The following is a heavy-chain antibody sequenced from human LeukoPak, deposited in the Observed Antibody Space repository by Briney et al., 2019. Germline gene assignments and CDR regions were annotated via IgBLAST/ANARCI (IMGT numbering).Heavy chain of an antibody. CDR3: AGPLRFLEWLPNYYYYMDV. CDR1: GGIFSSYA. J-gene: IGHJ6*03. V-gene: IGHV1-69*06. D-gene: IGHD3-3*01. CDR2: IIPIFGTA. Sequence: ASVKVSCKASGGIFSSYAISWVRQAPGQGLEWMGGIIPIFGTANYAQKFQGRVTITADKSTSTAYMELSSLRSEDTAVYYCAGPLRFLEWLPNYYYYMDVWGKGTTVTVSS.